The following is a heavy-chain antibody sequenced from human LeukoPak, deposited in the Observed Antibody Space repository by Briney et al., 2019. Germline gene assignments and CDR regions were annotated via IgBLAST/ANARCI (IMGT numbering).Heavy chain of an antibody. D-gene: IGHD3-10*01. CDR3: ARGRDYCGSGARDY. J-gene: IGHJ4*02. Sequence: SETLSLTCAVYGGSFSGYYWSWIRQPPGKGLEWIGEINHSGSTNYNPSLKSRVTISVDTSKNQFSLKLSSVTAADTAVYYCARGRDYCGSGARDYWGQGTLVTVSS. CDR2: INHSGST. CDR1: GGSFSGYY. V-gene: IGHV4-34*01.